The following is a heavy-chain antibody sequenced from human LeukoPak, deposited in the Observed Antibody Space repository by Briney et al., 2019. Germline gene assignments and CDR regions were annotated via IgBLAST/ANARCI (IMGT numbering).Heavy chain of an antibody. Sequence: GGSLRLSCAASGFTFSRHWMHWVRQPPGKGLEWVSGISWNSGSIDYADSVKGRFTISRDNAKNSLYLQMNSLRVEDTAFYYCAKDNRRHYTSGPNPDSLHWGQGALVTVSS. V-gene: IGHV3-9*01. CDR3: AKDNRRHYTSGPNPDSLH. D-gene: IGHD6-19*01. CDR2: ISWNSGSI. J-gene: IGHJ4*02. CDR1: GFTFSRHW.